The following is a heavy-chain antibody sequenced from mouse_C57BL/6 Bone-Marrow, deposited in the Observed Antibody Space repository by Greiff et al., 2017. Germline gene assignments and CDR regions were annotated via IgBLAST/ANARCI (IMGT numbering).Heavy chain of an antibody. CDR2: ISDGGSYT. CDR1: GFTFSSYA. Sequence: EVKLMESGGGLVKPGGSLKLSCAASGFTFSSYAMSWVRQTPEKRLEWVATISDGGSYTYYPDNVKGRFTISRDNAKNNLYLQMSHLKSEDTAMYYCAREDYGIRYFDVWGTGTTVTVSS. CDR3: AREDYGIRYFDV. D-gene: IGHD2-4*01. J-gene: IGHJ1*03. V-gene: IGHV5-4*01.